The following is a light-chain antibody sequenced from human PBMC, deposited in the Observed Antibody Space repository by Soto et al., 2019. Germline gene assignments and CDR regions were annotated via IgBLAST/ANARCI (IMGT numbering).Light chain of an antibody. J-gene: IGKJ4*01. V-gene: IGKV3-15*01. CDR1: QSVRSS. CDR2: DAS. CDR3: QPYNNWPLT. Sequence: EIVMTQSPATLSVSPGARSTLSCRASQSVRSSLAWYQQTPGQAPRLLVFDASTRATGVPTRFSGSRSGAEFTLTINSLQSEDFAVYYCQPYNNWPLTFGGGTKVDIK.